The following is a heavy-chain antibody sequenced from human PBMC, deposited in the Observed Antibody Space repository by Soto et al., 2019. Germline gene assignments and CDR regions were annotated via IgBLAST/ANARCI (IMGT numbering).Heavy chain of an antibody. J-gene: IGHJ3*01. CDR3: ARVGCYDGSGYNAFGV. Sequence: QVQLQESGPGLVKPSQTLSLTCTVSGGSISSGGYYWSWIRQHPGKGLEWIGYIYYSGSTYYNPSLTSQVTIAVDTSKNQFSLKLRSVTAADTAVYYCARVGCYDGSGYNAFGVWGQGTLVTVSS. CDR1: GGSISSGGYY. V-gene: IGHV4-31*01. CDR2: IYYSGST. D-gene: IGHD3-22*01.